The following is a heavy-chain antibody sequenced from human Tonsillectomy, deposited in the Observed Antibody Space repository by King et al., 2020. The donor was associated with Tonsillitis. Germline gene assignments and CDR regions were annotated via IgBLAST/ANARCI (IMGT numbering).Heavy chain of an antibody. CDR1: GFLFSDYA. CDR3: ARAYTDYADCLDV. V-gene: IGHV3-30*10. Sequence: VQLVESGGGVVQPGRSLRLSCEGAGFLFSDYAIHWVRQAPGKGLEWVALVSNDGTDKYYTRSVSGRFTFSRDNSRNTVYVQMNSLRPEDTAVYYCARAYTDYADCLDVWGTGTTVTVSS. J-gene: IGHJ6*04. CDR2: VSNDGTDK. D-gene: IGHD3-16*01.